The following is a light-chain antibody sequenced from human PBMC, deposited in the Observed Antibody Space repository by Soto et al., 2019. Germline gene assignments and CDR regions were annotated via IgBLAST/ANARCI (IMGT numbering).Light chain of an antibody. J-gene: IGKJ5*01. Sequence: DIEMTQAASSLSASVGDRLTITCQASQNINNYLNWYQQKPGRDPXXLIYGASNLEAGVPSRFRVSGSGTDFTFPLSRLQPEDIATYDCQQYENLPTFGQGTRLEIK. V-gene: IGKV1-33*01. CDR2: GAS. CDR3: QQYENLPT. CDR1: QNINNY.